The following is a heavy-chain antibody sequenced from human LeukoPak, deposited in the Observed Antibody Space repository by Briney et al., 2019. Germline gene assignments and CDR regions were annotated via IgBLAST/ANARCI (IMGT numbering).Heavy chain of an antibody. CDR1: GFTFSSYG. J-gene: IGHJ6*02. CDR2: IRYDGSNK. D-gene: IGHD2/OR15-2a*01. Sequence: GGPLRLSCAASGFTFSSYGMHWVHQAPGKGLEWVAFIRYDGSNKYYADSVKGRFTISRDNSKNTLYLQMNSLRAEDTAVYYCAKDLYPDYFNYGMDVWGQGTTVTVSS. CDR3: AKDLYPDYFNYGMDV. V-gene: IGHV3-30*02.